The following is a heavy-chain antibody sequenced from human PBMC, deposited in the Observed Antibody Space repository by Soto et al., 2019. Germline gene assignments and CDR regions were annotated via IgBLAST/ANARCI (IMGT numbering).Heavy chain of an antibody. D-gene: IGHD5-18*01. V-gene: IGHV4-31*11. CDR3: SSQTYSYAWHH. CDR1: GGSISTYDYH. Sequence: SETLSLTCAVSGGSISTYDYHWAWIRQRPGEGLEWIGYIFYGGNTYYNPSLRSRATISLDTSRNQLSLSLTSVTAADAAVYYCSSQTYSYAWHHWGQGTQVTVSS. J-gene: IGHJ5*02. CDR2: IFYGGNT.